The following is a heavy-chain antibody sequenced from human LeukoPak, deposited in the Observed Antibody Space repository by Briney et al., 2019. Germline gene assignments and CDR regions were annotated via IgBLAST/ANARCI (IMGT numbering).Heavy chain of an antibody. CDR1: GFTFSSYS. CDR3: ARAFSGWVFDAFDI. D-gene: IGHD6-19*01. V-gene: IGHV3-21*01. Sequence: GGSLRLSYAASGFTFSSYSMNWVRQAPGKGLEWVSPVSSSSSYIYYADSVKGRFTISRDNAKNSLYLQMNSLRAEDTAVYYCARAFSGWVFDAFDIWGQGTMVTVSS. J-gene: IGHJ3*02. CDR2: VSSSSSYI.